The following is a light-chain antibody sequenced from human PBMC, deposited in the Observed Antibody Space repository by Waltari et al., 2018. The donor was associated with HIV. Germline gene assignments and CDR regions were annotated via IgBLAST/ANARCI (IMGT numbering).Light chain of an antibody. Sequence: EIVLTQSPATLSLSPGQAATLSCRASQSVTNYLAWYQHKPGQAPERLSSDSANRATGIPARFSGSGSGTDFTLTISSLEPEDCAVYYCQQRSNGLSSTFGQGTRLEIK. J-gene: IGKJ5*01. CDR1: QSVTNY. CDR2: DSA. CDR3: QQRSNGLSST. V-gene: IGKV3-11*01.